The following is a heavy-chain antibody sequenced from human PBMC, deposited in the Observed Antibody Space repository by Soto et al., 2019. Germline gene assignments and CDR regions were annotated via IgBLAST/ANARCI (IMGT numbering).Heavy chain of an antibody. CDR3: ARDLLTGTTFYYGMDV. D-gene: IGHD1-1*01. V-gene: IGHV3-33*01. CDR2: IWYDGSNK. CDR1: GFTFSSYG. Sequence: GGSLRLSCAASGFTFSSYGMHWVRQAPGKGLEWVAVIWYDGSNKYYADSVKGRFTISRDNSKNTLYLQMNSLRAEDTAVYYCARDLLTGTTFYYGMDVWGQGTTVPVYS. J-gene: IGHJ6*02.